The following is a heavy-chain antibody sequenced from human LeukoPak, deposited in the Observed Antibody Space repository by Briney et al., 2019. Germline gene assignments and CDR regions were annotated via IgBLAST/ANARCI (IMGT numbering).Heavy chain of an antibody. Sequence: ASVKVSCKASGYTFTSYYMHWVRQAPGQGLEWMGWINPNSGGTNYAQKFQGRVTMTRDTSISTAYMELSRLRSDDTAVYYCARGDYGDLYYYYYYMDVWGKGTTVTVSS. J-gene: IGHJ6*03. V-gene: IGHV1-2*02. CDR3: ARGDYGDLYYYYYYMDV. CDR1: GYTFTSYY. CDR2: INPNSGGT. D-gene: IGHD4-17*01.